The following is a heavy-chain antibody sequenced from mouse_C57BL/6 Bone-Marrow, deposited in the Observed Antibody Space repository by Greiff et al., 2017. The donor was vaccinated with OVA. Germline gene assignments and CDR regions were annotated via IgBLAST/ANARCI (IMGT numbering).Heavy chain of an antibody. V-gene: IGHV1-76*01. CDR3: ARCPEAVYYYGSSYGYWYFDV. CDR1: GYTFTDYY. CDR2: IYPGSGNT. D-gene: IGHD1-1*01. J-gene: IGHJ1*03. Sequence: QVQLQESGAELVRPGASVKLSCKASGYTFTDYYINWVKQRPGQGLEWIARIYPGSGNTYYNEKFKGKATLTAEKSSSTAYMPLSSLTSEDSAVYVCARCPEAVYYYGSSYGYWYFDVWGTGTTVTVSS.